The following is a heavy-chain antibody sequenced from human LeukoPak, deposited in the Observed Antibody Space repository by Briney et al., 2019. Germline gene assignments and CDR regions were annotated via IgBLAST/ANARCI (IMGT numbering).Heavy chain of an antibody. CDR2: ISSSSSYI. CDR3: ARVSSSGWSAFDY. CDR1: GFTFSSYS. Sequence: GGSLRLSCAASGFTFSSYSMNWVRQAPGKGLEWVSSISSSSSYIYYADSVKGRFTISRDNAKNSLCLQMNSLRAEDTAVYYCARVSSSGWSAFDYWGQGTLVTVSS. J-gene: IGHJ4*02. D-gene: IGHD6-19*01. V-gene: IGHV3-21*01.